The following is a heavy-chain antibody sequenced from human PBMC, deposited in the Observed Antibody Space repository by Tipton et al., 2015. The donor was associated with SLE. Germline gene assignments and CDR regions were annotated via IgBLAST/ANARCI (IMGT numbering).Heavy chain of an antibody. J-gene: IGHJ6*02. Sequence: TLSLTCAVSGGSISSSNWWIWVRQPPGKGLEWIGGIFQTGSTYYNPSLKSRVTISVDTSKNHFSLRLTSVTAADTAVYYCARAKVEETTFKYFFNGLDVWGRGTTVTVS. CDR3: ARAKVEETTFKYFFNGLDV. V-gene: IGHV4-4*02. D-gene: IGHD2/OR15-2a*01. CDR1: GGSISSSNW. CDR2: IFQTGST.